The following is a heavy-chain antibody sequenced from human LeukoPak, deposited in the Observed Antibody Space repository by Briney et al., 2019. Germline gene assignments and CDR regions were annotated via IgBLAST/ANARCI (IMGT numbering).Heavy chain of an antibody. CDR2: IYYSEST. D-gene: IGHD1-26*01. CDR3: ARHVSVSFYIYFDY. J-gene: IGHJ4*02. V-gene: IGHV4-59*08. Sequence: KPSETLSHTRTLSGGSLSSYYLSSIREPPGKGLEGIGYIYYSESTNYNPSLKSRVTISIDTSKNQISLNLSSVTAADTAVYYCARHVSVSFYIYFDYWGQVTLVTVSS. CDR1: GGSLSSYY.